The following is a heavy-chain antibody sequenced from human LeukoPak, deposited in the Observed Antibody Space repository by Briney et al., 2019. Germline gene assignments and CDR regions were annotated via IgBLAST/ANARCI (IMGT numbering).Heavy chain of an antibody. CDR3: ASPSIGSTTDY. V-gene: IGHV4-31*03. D-gene: IGHD2/OR15-2a*01. J-gene: IGHJ4*02. Sequence: SQTLSLTCTVSGGSISSGGYYWNWIRPPQGKGWEGIGYIYHDGSTYYNPSLKSRVTMSLDTSNNQFSLTLNSVTAADTAVYYCASPSIGSTTDYWGQGTLVTVSS. CDR2: IYHDGST. CDR1: GGSISSGGYY.